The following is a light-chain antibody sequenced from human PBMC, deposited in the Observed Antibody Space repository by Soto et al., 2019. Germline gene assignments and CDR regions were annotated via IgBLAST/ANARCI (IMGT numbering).Light chain of an antibody. CDR2: SVS. V-gene: IGKV3-20*01. CDR3: QQYGRSLT. Sequence: VLTQSPGTLSLSPGERATLSCRASQTISTTYLAWYQQKPGQAPRLLISSVSSRATGIPDRFSASGSGTDFTLTINRLEPEDFAVYFCQQYGRSLTFGGGTKVEIK. CDR1: QTISTTY. J-gene: IGKJ4*01.